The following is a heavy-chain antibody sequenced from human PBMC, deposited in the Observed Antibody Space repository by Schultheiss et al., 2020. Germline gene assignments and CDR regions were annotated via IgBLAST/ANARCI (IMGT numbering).Heavy chain of an antibody. CDR2: ITSGGTT. Sequence: GGSLRLSCAAAGMTFSTYWMSWVRQAPGKGLEWVSTITSGGTTYNADSVKGRFTISRDNAKNSLYLQMNSLRAEDTAVYYCARLVVVAATGWFDPWGQGTLVTVSS. J-gene: IGHJ5*02. D-gene: IGHD2-15*01. CDR1: GMTFSTYW. CDR3: ARLVVVAATGWFDP. V-gene: IGHV3-69-1*01.